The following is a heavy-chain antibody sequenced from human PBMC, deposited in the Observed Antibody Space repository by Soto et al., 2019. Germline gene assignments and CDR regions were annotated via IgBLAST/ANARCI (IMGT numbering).Heavy chain of an antibody. CDR2: IIPIFGTA. J-gene: IGHJ6*02. Sequence: GASVKVSCKASGGTFSSYAISWVRQAPGQGLEWMGGIIPIFGTANYAQKFQGRVTITADKSTSTAYMELSSLRSEDTAVYYCARRDDSSGYYTTPYYYGMDVWGQGTTVTVS. D-gene: IGHD3-22*01. CDR1: GGTFSSYA. CDR3: ARRDDSSGYYTTPYYYGMDV. V-gene: IGHV1-69*06.